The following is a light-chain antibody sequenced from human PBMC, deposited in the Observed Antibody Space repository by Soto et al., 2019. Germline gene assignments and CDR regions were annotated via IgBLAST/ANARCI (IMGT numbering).Light chain of an antibody. CDR1: QSVSSN. J-gene: IGKJ4*01. V-gene: IGKV3-15*01. Sequence: EIVMTQSPATLSVSPGERATLSCRASQSVSSNLAWYQQKPGQAPKLLLYNPSTRATGIPARFSGSGSGTEFTLTISSLQSEDFAIYYCQQYDNWPLTFGGGTKV. CDR2: NPS. CDR3: QQYDNWPLT.